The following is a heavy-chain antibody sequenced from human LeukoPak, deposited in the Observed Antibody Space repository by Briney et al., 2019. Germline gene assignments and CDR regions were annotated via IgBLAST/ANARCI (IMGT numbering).Heavy chain of an antibody. J-gene: IGHJ4*02. Sequence: GGSLRLSCAASGFTFSRYSMNWVRQAPGKGLEWVSYISNNRSTIDYADSVKGRFTISRDNAKNSLYLQMNSLRVEDTAVYYCASGYSYGYYYFDYWGQGTLVTVSS. CDR1: GFTFSRYS. CDR3: ASGYSYGYYYFDY. CDR2: ISNNRSTI. V-gene: IGHV3-48*04. D-gene: IGHD5-18*01.